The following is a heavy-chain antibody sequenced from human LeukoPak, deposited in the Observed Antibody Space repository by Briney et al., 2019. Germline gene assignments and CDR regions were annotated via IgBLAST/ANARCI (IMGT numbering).Heavy chain of an antibody. CDR3: ARDLTGAVFDF. CDR1: GLTFTSYW. D-gene: IGHD1-26*01. Sequence: GGSLTLSCAASGLTFTSYWMHWVSQAPGKGLVCVSRITSDGSSTSYADSVRGRFTISRDNAKNTVYLQMNSLRAEDTAVYYCARDLTGAVFDFWGQGTLVTVSS. V-gene: IGHV3-74*01. J-gene: IGHJ4*02. CDR2: ITSDGSST.